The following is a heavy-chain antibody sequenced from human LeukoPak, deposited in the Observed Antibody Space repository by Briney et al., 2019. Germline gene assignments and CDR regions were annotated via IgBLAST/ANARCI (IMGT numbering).Heavy chain of an antibody. J-gene: IGHJ4*02. Sequence: SGGSLRLSCAASGFTFSSYGMHWVRQAPGKGLEWVAVIWYDGSNKYYADSVKGRFTISRDNSKNTLYLQMNSLRAEDTAVYYCAKDRAVAAWEYYFDYWGQGTLVTVSS. CDR1: GFTFSSYG. CDR3: AKDRAVAAWEYYFDY. V-gene: IGHV3-33*06. D-gene: IGHD2-15*01. CDR2: IWYDGSNK.